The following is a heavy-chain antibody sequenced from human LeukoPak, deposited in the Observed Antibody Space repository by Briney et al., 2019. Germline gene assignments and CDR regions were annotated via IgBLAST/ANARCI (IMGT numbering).Heavy chain of an antibody. CDR2: IKQDGSEK. D-gene: IGHD3-3*01. V-gene: IGHV3-7*01. CDR1: GFTFSNYW. CDR3: ARDGGIEDFWSGSYFDP. Sequence: SGGSLRLSCAASGFTFSNYWMGWVRQAPGKGLEWVANIKQDGSEKYYVDSVKGRFTISSDNAKNSLYLQMNSLRAEDTAVYYCARDGGIEDFWSGSYFDPWGQGTLVTVPS. J-gene: IGHJ5*02.